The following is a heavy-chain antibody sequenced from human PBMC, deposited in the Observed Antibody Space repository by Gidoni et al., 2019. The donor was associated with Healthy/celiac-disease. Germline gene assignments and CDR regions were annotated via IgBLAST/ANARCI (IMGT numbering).Heavy chain of an antibody. D-gene: IGHD6-6*01. CDR3: ARSWYSSSSYFDY. Sequence: QVQLQQWGAGLLKPSETLSLTCAVYGGSFSGYYWSWIRQPPGKGLEWIGEINHSGSTNYNPYLKSRVTISVDTSKNQFSLKLSSVTAADTAVYYCARSWYSSSSYFDYWGQGTLVTVSS. V-gene: IGHV4-34*01. CDR2: INHSGST. J-gene: IGHJ4*02. CDR1: GGSFSGYY.